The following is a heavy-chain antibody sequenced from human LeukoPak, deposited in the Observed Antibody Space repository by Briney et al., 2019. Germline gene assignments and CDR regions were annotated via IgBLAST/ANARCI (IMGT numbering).Heavy chain of an antibody. Sequence: GGSLRLSCAASGFTFSRYAMSCVRQAPGKGLEWVSAISGSGGSTYYADSVKGRFTLSRDNSKNTLYLQMNSLRAEDSAVYYCARVEVVTATFFDYWGQGTLVTVSS. CDR3: ARVEVVTATFFDY. D-gene: IGHD2-21*02. V-gene: IGHV3-23*01. CDR2: ISGSGGST. J-gene: IGHJ4*02. CDR1: GFTFSRYA.